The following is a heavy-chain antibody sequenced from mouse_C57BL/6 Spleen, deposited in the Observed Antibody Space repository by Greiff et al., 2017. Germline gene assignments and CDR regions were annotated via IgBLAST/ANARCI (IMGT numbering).Heavy chain of an antibody. CDR2: IYPGDGDT. V-gene: IGHV1-80*01. CDR1: GYAFSSYW. Sequence: VQLQQSGAELVKPGASVKISCKASGYAFSSYWMNWVKQRPGKGLEWIGQIYPGDGDTNYNGKFKGKATLTADESSSTAYMQLSSLTSEDSAVYFCARSSRGKDFDYWGQGTTLTVSS. CDR3: ARSSRGKDFDY. J-gene: IGHJ2*01.